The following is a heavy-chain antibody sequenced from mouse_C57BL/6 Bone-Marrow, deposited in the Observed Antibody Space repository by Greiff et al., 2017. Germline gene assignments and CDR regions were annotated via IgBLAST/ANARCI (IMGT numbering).Heavy chain of an antibody. CDR3: ARLGDGGYYAMDY. V-gene: IGHV1-47*01. CDR1: GYTFTTYP. CDR2: FHPYNDDT. Sequence: VQVVESGAELVKPGASVKMSCKASGYTFTTYPIEWMKQNHGKSLEWIGNFHPYNDDTKYNEKFKGKATLTVEKSSSTVYLELSRLTSDDSAVYYCARLGDGGYYAMDYWGQGTSVTVSS. J-gene: IGHJ4*01. D-gene: IGHD3-3*01.